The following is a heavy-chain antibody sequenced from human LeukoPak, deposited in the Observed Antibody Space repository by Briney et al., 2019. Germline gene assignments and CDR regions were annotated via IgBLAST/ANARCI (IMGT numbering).Heavy chain of an antibody. Sequence: ASVKVSCKASGYTFTSYDINWVRQATGQGLEWMGWMNPNSGNTGYAQKFQGRVTITRNTSISTAYMELSSLRSEDTAVYYCARGLPRKYYYYYYMDVWGKGTTVTVSS. J-gene: IGHJ6*03. D-gene: IGHD1-14*01. V-gene: IGHV1-8*03. CDR1: GYTFTSYD. CDR3: ARGLPRKYYYYYYMDV. CDR2: MNPNSGNT.